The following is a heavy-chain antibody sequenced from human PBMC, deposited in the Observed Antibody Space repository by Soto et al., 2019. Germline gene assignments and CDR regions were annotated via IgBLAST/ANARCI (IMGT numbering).Heavy chain of an antibody. Sequence: GSLRLSCAASGFTFSSYAMSWVRQAPGKGLEWVSAISGSGGSTYYADSVKGRFTISRDNSKNTLYLQMNSLRAEDTAVYYCAKGQKVVVVPAAISWGQGTMVTVSS. D-gene: IGHD2-2*02. CDR1: GFTFSSYA. CDR2: ISGSGGST. V-gene: IGHV3-23*01. CDR3: AKGQKVVVVPAAIS. J-gene: IGHJ3*01.